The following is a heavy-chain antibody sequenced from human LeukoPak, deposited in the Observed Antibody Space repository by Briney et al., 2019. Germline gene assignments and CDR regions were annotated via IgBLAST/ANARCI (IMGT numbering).Heavy chain of an antibody. V-gene: IGHV5-51*01. J-gene: IGHJ5*02. CDR3: ARSSSSDSDWFDP. CDR2: IYPGDSDT. CDR1: GYSFTSYW. Sequence: GESLNISCKGFGYSFTSYWIGWVRHMPGQGLEWMGVIYPGDSDTRSSPSFQGQVTTSADTSISTAYLQWSSLKASDTAMYYCARSSSSDSDWFDPWGQGTLVTVSS. D-gene: IGHD6-6*01.